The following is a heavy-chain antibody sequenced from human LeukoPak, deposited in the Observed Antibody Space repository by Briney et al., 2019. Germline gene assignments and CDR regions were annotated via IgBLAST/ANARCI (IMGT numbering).Heavy chain of an antibody. D-gene: IGHD1-1*01. J-gene: IGHJ6*02. CDR2: IKQDGREK. CDR3: ARENWNDSFDYYYYGMDV. Sequence: GGSLRLSCAASGFTFSSDWMSWVRQAPGEGLEWVANIKQDGREKYYVVSVKGRFTISRDNAKNSLYLQMNSLRAEDTAVYYCARENWNDSFDYYYYGMDVWGQGTTVTVSS. V-gene: IGHV3-7*01. CDR1: GFTFSSDW.